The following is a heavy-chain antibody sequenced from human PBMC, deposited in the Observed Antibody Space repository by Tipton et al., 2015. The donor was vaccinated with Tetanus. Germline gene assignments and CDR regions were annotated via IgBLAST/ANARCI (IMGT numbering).Heavy chain of an antibody. V-gene: IGHV4-30-2*01. CDR1: GGSISTGGYS. J-gene: IGHJ4*02. CDR2: TFRTGST. CDR3: ARGRNWGTDY. Sequence: TLSLTCTVSGGSISTGGYSWRWIRQPPGKGLECIGYTFRTGSTTYNPSLKSRVSISVDTSKNQFSLNLNSVTAADTAVYYCARGRNWGTDYWGQGILVTVSS. D-gene: IGHD7-27*01.